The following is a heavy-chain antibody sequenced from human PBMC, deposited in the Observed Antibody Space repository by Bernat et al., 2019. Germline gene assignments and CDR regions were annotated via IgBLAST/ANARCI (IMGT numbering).Heavy chain of an antibody. V-gene: IGHV3-30-3*01. CDR3: ARDHPGYIVVVPAAAYGEGNYYYGMDV. D-gene: IGHD2-2*01. Sequence: QVQLVESGGGVVQPGRSLRLSCAASGFTFSSYAMHWVRQAPGKGLEWVAVISYDGSNKYYADSVKRRFTIARDNSKDTLYLQMNSLRAEDTAVYYCARDHPGYIVVVPAAAYGEGNYYYGMDVWGQGTTVTVSS. CDR1: GFTFSSYA. CDR2: ISYDGSNK. J-gene: IGHJ6*02.